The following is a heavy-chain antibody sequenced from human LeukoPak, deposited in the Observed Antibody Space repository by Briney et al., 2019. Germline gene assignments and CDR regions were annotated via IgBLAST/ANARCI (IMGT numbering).Heavy chain of an antibody. V-gene: IGHV3-23*01. CDR1: GFIFSTHA. Sequence: GGSLRLSCAASGFIFSTHAMSWVRQAPGEGLEWVSTLSGDAGNTDYADSVKGRFTISRDNSKNTLYLQMNSLRAEDTAVYYCAKNTGFTTGWYFDYWGQGTLVTVSS. CDR3: AKNTGFTTGWYFDY. J-gene: IGHJ4*02. D-gene: IGHD6-19*01. CDR2: LSGDAGNT.